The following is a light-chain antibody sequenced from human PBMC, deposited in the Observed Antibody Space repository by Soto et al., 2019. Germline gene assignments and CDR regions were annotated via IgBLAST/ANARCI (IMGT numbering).Light chain of an antibody. V-gene: IGKV1-39*01. Sequence: DIQMTQSPSSLSASVGDRVTITCRASQSITSHLNWYQQKQGKAPKLLIYAASSLHSGVPSRFSGSGSGTDFTLTISSLQPEDFATYSCQQSYSSPWTFGQGTKVEVK. CDR1: QSITSH. CDR3: QQSYSSPWT. CDR2: AAS. J-gene: IGKJ1*01.